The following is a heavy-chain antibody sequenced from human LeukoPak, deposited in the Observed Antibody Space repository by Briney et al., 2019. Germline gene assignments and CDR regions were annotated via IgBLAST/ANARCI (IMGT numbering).Heavy chain of an antibody. Sequence: GASVKVSCEASGYTFTSYYMHWVRQAPGQGLEWMGIINPSGGSTSYAQKFQGRVTMTRDTSTSTVYMELSSLRSEDTAVYYCANRRRCSGGSCYSRGFDYWGQGTLVTVSS. D-gene: IGHD2-15*01. CDR1: GYTFTSYY. J-gene: IGHJ4*02. V-gene: IGHV1-46*01. CDR2: INPSGGST. CDR3: ANRRRCSGGSCYSRGFDY.